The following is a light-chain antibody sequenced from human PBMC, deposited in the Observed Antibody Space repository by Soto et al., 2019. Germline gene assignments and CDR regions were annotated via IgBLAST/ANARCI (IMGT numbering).Light chain of an antibody. CDR1: QSVSSSY. J-gene: IGKJ3*01. CDR3: QQYGSSIFT. V-gene: IGKV3-20*01. Sequence: EIVLTQSPGTLSLSPGERATLSCRASQSVSSSYLACYQQKPGQAPRLLIHGASSRAAGIPDRFSGSGSGTAFTLTIGRLEPEDFAVYYCQQYGSSIFTFGPGTKVDIK. CDR2: GAS.